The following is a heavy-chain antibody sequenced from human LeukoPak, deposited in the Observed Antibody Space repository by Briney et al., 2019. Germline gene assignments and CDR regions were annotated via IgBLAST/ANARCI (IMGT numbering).Heavy chain of an antibody. J-gene: IGHJ4*02. Sequence: SVKLSCKASGFTFTSSAVQWVRQARGQRLEWIGWIVVGSDNTDYAQKFQERVTITRDMSTTTAYMELSSLRSEDTAVYYCAADIDYYDGSGYYKNFDYWGQGTLVAVSS. CDR1: GFTFTSSA. CDR3: AADIDYYDGSGYYKNFDY. D-gene: IGHD3-22*01. V-gene: IGHV1-58*01. CDR2: IVVGSDNT.